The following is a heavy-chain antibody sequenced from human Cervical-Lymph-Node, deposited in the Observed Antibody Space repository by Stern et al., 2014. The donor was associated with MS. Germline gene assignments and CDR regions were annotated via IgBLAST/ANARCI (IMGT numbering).Heavy chain of an antibody. D-gene: IGHD6-19*01. CDR3: ARSDSSGWGRFVY. CDR2: IWYDGSIT. CDR1: GFSFSNYG. J-gene: IGHJ4*02. V-gene: IGHV3-33*01. Sequence: VQLVESGGGVVQPGRSLRLSCAASGFSFSNYGMHWVRQTPGKGLEWVSVIWYDGSITRYADSVNGRFTISRDNSRNTLYLQMDSLRAEDTAVYYCARSDSSGWGRFVYWGQGTLVTVSS.